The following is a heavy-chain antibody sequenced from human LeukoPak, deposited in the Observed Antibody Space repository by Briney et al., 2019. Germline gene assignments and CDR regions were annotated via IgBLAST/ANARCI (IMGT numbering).Heavy chain of an antibody. CDR2: IYYSGDT. CDR3: ARKEGTH. CDR1: GDSISSNF. Sequence: SETLSLTCTVSGDSISSNFWSWVRQPPGKGLEWIGYIYYSGDTSYNPSLKGRVTMSIDSSKNQFSQKLTSVTDADTAVYYCARKEGTHWGQGTLVTVSS. J-gene: IGHJ4*02. V-gene: IGHV4-59*01. D-gene: IGHD1-1*01.